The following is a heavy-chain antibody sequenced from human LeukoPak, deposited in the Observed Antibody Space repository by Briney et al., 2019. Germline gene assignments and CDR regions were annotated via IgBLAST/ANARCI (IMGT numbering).Heavy chain of an antibody. J-gene: IGHJ5*01. CDR1: GFTVSSNY. CDR3: ARRGWFGSYNWFDP. CDR2: IYSGGST. D-gene: IGHD3-10*01. Sequence: PGGSLRLSCAASGFTVSSNYMSWVRQAPGKGLEWVSVIYSGGSTYYADSVKGRFTISRDNSKNTLYLQMNSLRAEDTAVYYCARRGWFGSYNWFDPWGQGTLVTVSS. V-gene: IGHV3-53*01.